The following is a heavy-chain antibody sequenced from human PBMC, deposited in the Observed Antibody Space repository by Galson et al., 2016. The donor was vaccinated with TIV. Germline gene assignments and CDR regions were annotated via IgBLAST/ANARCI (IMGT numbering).Heavy chain of an antibody. CDR3: ARERSAEALTGALFDF. CDR2: IKQDGSEE. D-gene: IGHD3-10*01. CDR1: GFTFRSYW. J-gene: IGHJ4*02. Sequence: SLRLSCAASGFTFRSYWMSWVRQAPGKGLEWVANIKQDGSEEYYVDSVKGRFTISRDNADNSLYLQMSSLRAEDTAVYYCARERSAEALTGALFDFWAREPWSPSPQ. V-gene: IGHV3-7*01.